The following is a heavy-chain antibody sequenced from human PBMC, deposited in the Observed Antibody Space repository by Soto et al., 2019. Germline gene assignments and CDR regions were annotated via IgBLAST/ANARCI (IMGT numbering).Heavy chain of an antibody. D-gene: IGHD2-15*01. J-gene: IGHJ4*02. CDR1: GFTFSSYA. V-gene: IGHV3-30-3*01. CDR2: ISYDGSNK. Sequence: GGYLRLSCAASGFTFSSYAMHWVRKAPCKGLEWVAVISYDGSNKYYADSVKGRFTISRDNSKNTLYLQMNSLRAEDTAVYYCARDARSGGSCHYFDYWGQGTLVTVSS. CDR3: ARDARSGGSCHYFDY.